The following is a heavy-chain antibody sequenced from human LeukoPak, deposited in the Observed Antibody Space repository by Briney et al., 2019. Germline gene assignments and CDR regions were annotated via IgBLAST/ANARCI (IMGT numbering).Heavy chain of an antibody. J-gene: IGHJ4*02. D-gene: IGHD5-24*01. CDR1: GGSFSGYY. Sequence: PSKTLSLTCAVYGGSFSGYYWSWIRQPPGKGLEWIGEINHSGSTNYNPSLKSRVTISVDTSKNQFSLKLSSVTAADTAVYYCASLEMATQTRFDYWGQGTLVTVSS. CDR3: ASLEMATQTRFDY. CDR2: INHSGST. V-gene: IGHV4-34*01.